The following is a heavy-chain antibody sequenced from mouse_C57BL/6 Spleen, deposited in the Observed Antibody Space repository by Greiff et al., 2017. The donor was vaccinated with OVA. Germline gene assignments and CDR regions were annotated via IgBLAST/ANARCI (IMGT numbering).Heavy chain of an antibody. CDR3: ARAYGSSLDY. CDR1: GFTFSSYA. J-gene: IGHJ2*01. Sequence: EVQLVESGGGLVKPGGSLKLSCAASGFTFSSYAMSWVRQTPEKRLEWVATISDGGSYTYYPDNVKGRFTISRDNAKNNLYLQMSHLKSEDTAMYYCARAYGSSLDYWGQGTTLTVSS. V-gene: IGHV5-4*01. CDR2: ISDGGSYT. D-gene: IGHD1-1*01.